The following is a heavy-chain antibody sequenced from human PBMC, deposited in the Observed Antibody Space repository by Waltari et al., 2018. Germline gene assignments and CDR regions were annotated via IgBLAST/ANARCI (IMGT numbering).Heavy chain of an antibody. CDR2: IIPIFGTA. D-gene: IGHD5-12*01. CDR3: ARNLRGRDGYNSYAFDL. J-gene: IGHJ3*01. CDR1: GGPFCSYS. Sequence: QVQLVQSGAEVKKSGSSVKVSCMASGGPFCSYSISWGRQAPGQGLEWMGGIIPIFGTANYAQKFQGRVTISADESANTVYMQLSSLRFEDTAVYYCARNLRGRDGYNSYAFDLWGHGTLVSVSS. V-gene: IGHV1-69*19.